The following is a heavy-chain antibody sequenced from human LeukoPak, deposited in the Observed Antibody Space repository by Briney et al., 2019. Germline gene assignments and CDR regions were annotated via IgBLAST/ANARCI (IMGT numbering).Heavy chain of an antibody. D-gene: IGHD6-19*01. J-gene: IGHJ1*01. CDR3: ARDLFKWGWLVFRPEEYFQH. CDR2: IYYSGST. CDR1: GGSISSGDYY. Sequence: SETRSLTCTVSGGSISSGDYYWSWIRQPPGKGLEWIGYIYYSGSTYYNPSLKSRVTISVDTSKNQFSLKLSSVTAADTAVYYCARDLFKWGWLVFRPEEYFQHWGQGTLVTVSS. V-gene: IGHV4-30-4*01.